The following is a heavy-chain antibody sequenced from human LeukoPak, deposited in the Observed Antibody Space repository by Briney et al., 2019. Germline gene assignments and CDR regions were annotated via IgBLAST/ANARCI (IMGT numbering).Heavy chain of an antibody. V-gene: IGHV3-21*01. D-gene: IGHD3-22*01. J-gene: IGHJ4*02. Sequence: PGGSLRLSCAASGFTFSSYSMIWVRQAPGKGLEWVSSISSSSSYIYYADSVKGRFTISRDNAKNSLYLQMNSLRAEDTAVYYCARDSSGYEKIDYWGQGTLVTVSS. CDR1: GFTFSSYS. CDR2: ISSSSSYI. CDR3: ARDSSGYEKIDY.